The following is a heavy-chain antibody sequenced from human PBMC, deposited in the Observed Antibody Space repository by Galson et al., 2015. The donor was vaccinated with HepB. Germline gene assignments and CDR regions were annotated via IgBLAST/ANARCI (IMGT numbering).Heavy chain of an antibody. CDR2: IRSNGGST. V-gene: IGHV3-64D*06. Sequence: SLRLSCAASGFTFRSYAMHWVRQAPGKGLESVSAIRSNGGSTYYEASVKGRSTISSDNSKNTLYLQMSSLREEDTAVYYCEKGPGSSPLRNWFDPWGQGTLVTVSS. CDR3: EKGPGSSPLRNWFDP. J-gene: IGHJ5*02. CDR1: GFTFRSYA. D-gene: IGHD3-16*01.